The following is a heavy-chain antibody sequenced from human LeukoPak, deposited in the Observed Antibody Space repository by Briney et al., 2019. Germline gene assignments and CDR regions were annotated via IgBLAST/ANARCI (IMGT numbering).Heavy chain of an antibody. CDR1: GYSFTNYW. CDR2: IYPGDSDT. CDR3: ARQYCGSTSCYGPSDAFDI. V-gene: IGHV5-51*01. J-gene: IGHJ3*02. D-gene: IGHD2-2*01. Sequence: PGESLKISCKGSGYSFTNYWIGWVRQMPGKGLEWVGTIYPGDSDTRYSPSFQGQVTISADKSISTAYLQWSSLKASDIAMYYCARQYCGSTSCYGPSDAFDIWGQGTMVTVSS.